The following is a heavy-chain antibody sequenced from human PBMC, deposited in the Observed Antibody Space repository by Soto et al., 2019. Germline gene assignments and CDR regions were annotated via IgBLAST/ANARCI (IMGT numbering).Heavy chain of an antibody. V-gene: IGHV1-18*01. CDR2: ISAYNGNT. Sequence: QVQLVQSGAEVKKPGASVKVSCKASGYTFTSYGISWVRQAPGQGLEWMGWISAYNGNTNYAQKLQGRVTMTTDTSTSTAYMELRSRRSDATAGYYCARDVIRWHSGSGANNWFDPWGQGTPDTVSS. CDR1: GYTFTSYG. D-gene: IGHD6-13*01. J-gene: IGHJ5*02. CDR3: ARDVIRWHSGSGANNWFDP.